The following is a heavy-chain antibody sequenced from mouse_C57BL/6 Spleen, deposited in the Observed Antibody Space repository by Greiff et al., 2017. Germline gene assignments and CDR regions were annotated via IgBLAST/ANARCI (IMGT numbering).Heavy chain of an antibody. V-gene: IGHV10-1*01. CDR2: IRSKSNNYAT. CDR3: VRGGNYYWYFEV. Sequence: EVKLLESGGGLVQPKGSLKLSCAASGFSFNTYAMNWVRQAPGKGLEWVARIRSKSNNYATYYADSVKDRFTISRDDSESMLYLQMNNLKTEDTAMYCCVRGGNYYWYFEVWGTGTTVTVYS. CDR1: GFSFNTYA. D-gene: IGHD2-1*01. J-gene: IGHJ1*03.